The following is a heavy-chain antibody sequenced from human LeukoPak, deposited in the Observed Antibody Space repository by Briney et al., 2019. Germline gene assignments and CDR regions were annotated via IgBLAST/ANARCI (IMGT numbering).Heavy chain of an antibody. CDR2: IIPILGIA. Sequence: SVKVSCKASGGTFSSYTISWVRQAPGQGLEWMGRIIPILGIANYAQKFQGRVTITADKSTSTAYMELSSLRSEDTAVYYCARHGSGSYYNPPHYYFDYWGQGTLVTVSS. CDR1: GGTFSSYT. D-gene: IGHD1-26*01. J-gene: IGHJ4*02. V-gene: IGHV1-69*02. CDR3: ARHGSGSYYNPPHYYFDY.